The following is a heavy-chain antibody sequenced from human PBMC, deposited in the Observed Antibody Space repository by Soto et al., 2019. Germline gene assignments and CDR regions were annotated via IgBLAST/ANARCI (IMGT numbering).Heavy chain of an antibody. D-gene: IGHD6-13*01. CDR2: IYYSGST. CDR1: GGSISSYY. Sequence: PSETLSLTCTVSGGSISSYYWSWIRQPPGKGLEWIGYIYYSGSTNYNPSLKSRVTISVDTSKNQFSLQLNSVTPEDTAVYYCARAVGGQQLTWLVPVEHAFDIWGQGTMVTVSS. V-gene: IGHV4-59*12. J-gene: IGHJ3*02. CDR3: ARAVGGQQLTWLVPVEHAFDI.